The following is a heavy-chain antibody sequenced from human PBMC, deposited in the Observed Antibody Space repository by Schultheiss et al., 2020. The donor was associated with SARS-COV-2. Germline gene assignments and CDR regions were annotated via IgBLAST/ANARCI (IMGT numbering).Heavy chain of an antibody. CDR3: ARDRGDFDY. CDR1: GFTFSNAW. Sequence: GGSLRLSCAASGFTFSNAWMSWVRQAPGKGLEWVAVISYDGSNKYYADSVKGRFTISRDNSKNTLYLQMNSLRAEDTAVYYCARDRGDFDYWGQGTLVTVSS. D-gene: IGHD3-10*01. J-gene: IGHJ4*02. CDR2: ISYDGSNK. V-gene: IGHV3-30*03.